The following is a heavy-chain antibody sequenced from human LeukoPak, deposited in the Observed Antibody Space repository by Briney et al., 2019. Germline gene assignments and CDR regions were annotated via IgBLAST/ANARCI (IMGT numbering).Heavy chain of an antibody. V-gene: IGHV3-23*01. CDR2: IRGRGGST. CDR1: GFTFSSYS. Sequence: GGSLRLSCAASGFTFSSYSMSWVRQAPGKGLEWVSAIRGRGGSTYYADSVEGRFTISRHNSKNTLYLQMNSLRAEDTAVYYCAKGIRGYYDNMDVWGQGTTVTVSS. CDR3: AKGIRGYYDNMDV. J-gene: IGHJ6*02.